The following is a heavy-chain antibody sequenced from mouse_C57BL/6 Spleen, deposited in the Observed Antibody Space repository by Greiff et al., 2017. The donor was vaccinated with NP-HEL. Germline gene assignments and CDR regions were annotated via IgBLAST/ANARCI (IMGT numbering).Heavy chain of an antibody. V-gene: IGHV5-17*01. CDR1: GFTFSDYG. J-gene: IGHJ2*01. CDR3: ARRPEGGYFDY. CDR2: ISSGSSTI. Sequence: EVKLMESGGGLVKPGGSLKLSCAASGFTFSDYGMHWVRQAPEKGLEWVAYISSGSSTIYYADTVKGRFTISRDNAKNTLFLQMTSLRSEDTAMYYCARRPEGGYFDYWGQGTTLTVSS.